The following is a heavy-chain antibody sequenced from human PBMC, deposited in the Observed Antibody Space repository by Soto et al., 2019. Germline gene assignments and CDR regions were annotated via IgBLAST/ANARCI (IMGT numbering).Heavy chain of an antibody. Sequence: SLKISWQASGESFTTYWIGWMCQIPRKRLEWIGRITLRDPYVNYSPSLHGHVIMSVDESMNTAFLQWSSLKASDTAMYYCARPLCGDSSGYYSSYYDMDVWGQGATVTVFS. V-gene: IGHV5-10-1*01. CDR2: ITLRDPYV. CDR3: ARPLCGDSSGYYSSYYDMDV. D-gene: IGHD3-22*01. J-gene: IGHJ6*01. CDR1: GESFTTYW.